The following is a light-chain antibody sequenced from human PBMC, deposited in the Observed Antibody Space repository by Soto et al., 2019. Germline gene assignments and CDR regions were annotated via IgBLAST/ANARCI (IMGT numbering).Light chain of an antibody. Sequence: QPVLTQSPSASASLGASVKLTCTLTSGRSSNAIAWHQQQPEKGPRYLMKVNSDGSHTKGDGIPDRFSGSSSGAERYLTISSLQSEDEADYYCQTWETGIWVFGGGTQLTVL. J-gene: IGLJ3*02. CDR3: QTWETGIWV. CDR1: SGRSSNA. CDR2: VNSDGSH. V-gene: IGLV4-69*01.